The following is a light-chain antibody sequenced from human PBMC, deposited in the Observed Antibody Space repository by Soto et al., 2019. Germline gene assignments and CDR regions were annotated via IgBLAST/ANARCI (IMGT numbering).Light chain of an antibody. V-gene: IGLV2-14*01. CDR3: SSYTSSSTPVV. Sequence: QSVLTQPASVSGSPGQSITISCTGTSSDVGGYNYVSWCQQHPGKAPKVMIYDVSNRPSGVSNRFSGSKSGNTASLTISGLQAEDEADYYCSSYTSSSTPVVFGGGTKVTVL. CDR1: SSDVGGYNY. CDR2: DVS. J-gene: IGLJ2*01.